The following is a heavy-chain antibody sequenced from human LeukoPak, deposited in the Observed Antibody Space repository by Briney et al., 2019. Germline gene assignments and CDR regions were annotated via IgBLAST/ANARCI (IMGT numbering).Heavy chain of an antibody. J-gene: IGHJ4*02. V-gene: IGHV1-2*02. CDR1: GYTFSGYY. CDR3: ARVVVVPAVYFDH. Sequence: ASVKVSCKASGYTFSGYYMHWVRQAPGQGLEWMGWINANSGGVHYAQKFQGRVTMTRDTSTSTAYMELSRLKSDDTAVYYCARVVVVPAVYFDHWGQGAPVTVSS. CDR2: INANSGGV. D-gene: IGHD2-2*01.